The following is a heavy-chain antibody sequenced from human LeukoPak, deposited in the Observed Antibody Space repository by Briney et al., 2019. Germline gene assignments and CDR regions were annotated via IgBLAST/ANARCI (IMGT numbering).Heavy chain of an antibody. V-gene: IGHV1-2*02. CDR1: GYTFTGYY. D-gene: IGHD3-10*01. CDR2: INPNSGGT. CDR3: ARVRAYGSGSYYRKNLLYYFDC. J-gene: IGHJ4*02. Sequence: ASVKVSCKASGYTFTGYYMHWVRQAPGQGLEWMGWINPNSGGTNYAQKFQGRVTMTRDTSISTAYMELSRLRSDDTAVYYCARVRAYGSGSYYRKNLLYYFDCWGQGTLVTVSS.